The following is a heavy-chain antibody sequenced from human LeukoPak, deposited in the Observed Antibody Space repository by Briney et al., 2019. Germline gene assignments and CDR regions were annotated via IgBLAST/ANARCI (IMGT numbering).Heavy chain of an antibody. Sequence: PSETLPLTCTVSGVSISGSSHFWVWIRQPPGKGLEWVGSIFYSGSTYYNPSLKSRVTISVDTSKNQFSLKVNSVTAADTALYFCARRGITYSRTFFDYWGQGTLVTVSS. CDR3: ARRGITYSRTFFDY. V-gene: IGHV4-39*01. J-gene: IGHJ4*02. D-gene: IGHD6-13*01. CDR1: GVSISGSSHF. CDR2: IFYSGST.